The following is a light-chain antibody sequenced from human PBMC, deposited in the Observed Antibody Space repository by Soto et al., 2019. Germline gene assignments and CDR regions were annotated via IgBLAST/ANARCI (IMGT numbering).Light chain of an antibody. CDR2: GAS. V-gene: IGKV3-20*01. CDR1: QSVRSNY. Sequence: EMVLTQSPGTLSLSPGERATLSCRASQSVRSNYLAWYQQKPGQAPRLLIYGASSRATGIPDRFSGSGSGTDFTLTITRLEPEDFAVYSCQQYGSLPWTFGQGTKVEIK. CDR3: QQYGSLPWT. J-gene: IGKJ1*01.